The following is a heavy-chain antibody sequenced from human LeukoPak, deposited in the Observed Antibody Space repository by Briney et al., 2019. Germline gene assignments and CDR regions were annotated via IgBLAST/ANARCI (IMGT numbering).Heavy chain of an antibody. V-gene: IGHV3-33*01. D-gene: IGHD3-22*01. CDR3: ARDRYYYDSSGFNYFDY. CDR1: GFTFSSYG. Sequence: GRSLRLSYAASGFTFSSYGMHWVRQAPGKGLEWVAVIWYDGSNKYYADSVKGRFTISRDNSKNTLYLQMNSLRAEDTAVYYCARDRYYYDSSGFNYFDYWGQGTLVTVSS. CDR2: IWYDGSNK. J-gene: IGHJ4*02.